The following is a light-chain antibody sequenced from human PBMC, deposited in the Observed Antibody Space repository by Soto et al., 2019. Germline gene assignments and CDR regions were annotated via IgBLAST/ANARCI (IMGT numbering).Light chain of an antibody. CDR2: GAS. CDR3: QQRLSWPIT. CDR1: QSVSSN. J-gene: IGKJ5*01. Sequence: EIVMTQSPATLSVSPGERATLSCRASQSVSSNLAWYQQKPGQAPRLLIYGASTRATGIPARFSGSGSGTEFTLTISSLEPEDFAVYYCQQRLSWPITFGQGTRLEI. V-gene: IGKV3-15*01.